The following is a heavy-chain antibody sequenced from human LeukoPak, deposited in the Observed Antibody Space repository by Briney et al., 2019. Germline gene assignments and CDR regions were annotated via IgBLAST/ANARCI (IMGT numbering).Heavy chain of an antibody. CDR2: VSGYTGNT. J-gene: IGHJ4*02. D-gene: IGHD1-14*01. V-gene: IGHV1-18*01. CDR1: GYTFTTYG. CDR3: ARGEVSASLYYFYF. Sequence: ASVKVSCTPSGYTFTTYGVSWVRQAPGHGLEWMGWVSGYTGNTNYAERFQGRVTMTIGASTSTVYMELTNLRSDDTAVYFCARGEVSASLYYFYFWGQGTLVTVS.